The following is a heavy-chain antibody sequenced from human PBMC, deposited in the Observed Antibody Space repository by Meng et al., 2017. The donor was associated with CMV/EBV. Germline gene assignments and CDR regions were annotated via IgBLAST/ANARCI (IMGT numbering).Heavy chain of an antibody. J-gene: IGHJ4*02. Sequence: ASVKVSCKASGYAFTSYGISWVRQAPGQGLEWTGWISAYNGNTNYAQKLQGRVTMTTDTSTSTAYMELRSLRSDDTAVYYCAREDYYDSRGYYPFDYWGQGTLVTVSS. D-gene: IGHD3-22*01. CDR2: ISAYNGNT. CDR1: GYAFTSYG. CDR3: AREDYYDSRGYYPFDY. V-gene: IGHV1-18*01.